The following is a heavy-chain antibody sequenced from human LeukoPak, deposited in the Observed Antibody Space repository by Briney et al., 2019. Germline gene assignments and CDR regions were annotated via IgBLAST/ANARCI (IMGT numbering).Heavy chain of an antibody. CDR2: ISSSGSTI. J-gene: IGHJ6*04. D-gene: IGHD2-2*01. Sequence: PGGSLRLSCAASGFTFSSDWMHWVRQAPGKGLEWVSYISSSGSTIYYADSVKGRFTISRDNAKNSLYLQMNSLRAEDTAVYYCARDQVVRAARYGMDVWGKGTTVTVSS. V-gene: IGHV3-48*04. CDR1: GFTFSSDW. CDR3: ARDQVVRAARYGMDV.